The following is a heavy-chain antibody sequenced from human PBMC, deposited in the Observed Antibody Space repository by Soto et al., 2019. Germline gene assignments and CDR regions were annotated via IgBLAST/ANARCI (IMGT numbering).Heavy chain of an antibody. V-gene: IGHV3-23*01. Sequence: PGGSLRLSCAASGFTFSSYAISWVRQAPGKGLEWVSGIGGGGENTYYADSVRGRFTISRDNSRNTLYLQMNSLRAEDTALYYCAKTISGYFWAGDSWGRGTLVTVSS. D-gene: IGHD5-12*01. CDR2: IGGGGENT. CDR1: GFTFSSYA. J-gene: IGHJ4*02. CDR3: AKTISGYFWAGDS.